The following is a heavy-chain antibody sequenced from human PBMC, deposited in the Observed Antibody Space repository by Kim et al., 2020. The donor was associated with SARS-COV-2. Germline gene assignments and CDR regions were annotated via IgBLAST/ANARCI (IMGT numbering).Heavy chain of an antibody. V-gene: IGHV3-30*01. D-gene: IGHD3-10*01. Sequence: ADSVNGRCTISRDNSKNTLYLRMNSLRAEDTAVYYCVPTSEGSGSPPGYWGQGTLVTVSS. CDR3: VPTSEGSGSPPGY. J-gene: IGHJ4*02.